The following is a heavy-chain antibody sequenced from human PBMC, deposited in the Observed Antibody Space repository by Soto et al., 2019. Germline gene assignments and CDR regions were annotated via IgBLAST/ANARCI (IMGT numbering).Heavy chain of an antibody. V-gene: IGHV1-69*13. Sequence: SVKGSCKASGGTFSSYAISWVRQAPGQGLEWMGGIIPIFGTANYAQKFQGRVTITADESTSTAYMELSSLRSEDTAVYYCARGRTYYYDSSGYYLDWFDPWGQGTLVTVSS. CDR1: GGTFSSYA. CDR2: IIPIFGTA. CDR3: ARGRTYYYDSSGYYLDWFDP. J-gene: IGHJ5*02. D-gene: IGHD3-22*01.